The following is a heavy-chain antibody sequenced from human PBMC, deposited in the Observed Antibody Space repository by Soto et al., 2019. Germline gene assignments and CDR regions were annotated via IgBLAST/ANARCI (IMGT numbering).Heavy chain of an antibody. CDR1: GFTFDDYA. J-gene: IGHJ4*02. Sequence: PGGSLRLSCAASGFTFDDYAMHWVRQAPGKGLEWVSAISGSGGSTYYADSVKGRFTISRDNSKNTLYLQMNSLRAEDTDVYYREKEGQGQWMVLGDFDYWGQGNLVTVSS. D-gene: IGHD6-19*01. CDR3: EKEGQGQWMVLGDFDY. V-gene: IGHV3-23*01. CDR2: ISGSGGST.